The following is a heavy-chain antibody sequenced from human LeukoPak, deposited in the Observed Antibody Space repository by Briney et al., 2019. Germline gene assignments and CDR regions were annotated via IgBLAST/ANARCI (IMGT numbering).Heavy chain of an antibody. CDR3: AKISGYSSGWPYFDY. V-gene: IGHV3-21*04. CDR1: GFTFSSCS. CDR2: ISSSSSYI. Sequence: GGSLRLSCAASGFTFSSCSMNWVRQAPGKGLEWVSSISSSSSYIYYADSVKGRFTISRDNSKNTLYLQMNSLRAEDTAVYYCAKISGYSSGWPYFDYWGQGTLVTVSS. D-gene: IGHD6-19*01. J-gene: IGHJ4*02.